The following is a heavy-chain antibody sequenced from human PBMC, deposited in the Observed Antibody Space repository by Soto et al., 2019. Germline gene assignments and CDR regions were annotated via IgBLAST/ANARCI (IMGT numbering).Heavy chain of an antibody. J-gene: IGHJ6*04. CDR1: GGTFSSYA. D-gene: IGHD3-16*01. Sequence: QVQLVQSGAEVKKPGSSVKVSCKASGGTFSSYAISWVRQAPGQGLEWMGGIIPIFGTANYTQNFQGRVTLTADESTSTAYMELTSLRSEDTAIYYCAYKNWGYYYYGVDVWREGTTVTVSS. CDR2: IIPIFGTA. V-gene: IGHV1-69*12. CDR3: AYKNWGYYYYGVDV.